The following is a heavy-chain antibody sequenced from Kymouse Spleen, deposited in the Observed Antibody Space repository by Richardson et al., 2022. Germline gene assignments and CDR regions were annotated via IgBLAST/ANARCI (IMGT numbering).Heavy chain of an antibody. J-gene: IGHJ6*02. D-gene: IGHD1-26*01. V-gene: IGHV4-34*01. CDR2: INHSGST. CDR3: ARGEPVYYYYGMDV. Sequence: QVQLQQWGAGLLKPSETLSLTCAVYGGSFSGYYWSWIRQPPGKGLEWIGEINHSGSTNYNPSLKSRVTISVDTSKNQFSLKLSSVTAADTAVYYCARGEPVYYYYGMDVWGQGTTVTVSS. CDR1: GGSFSGYY.